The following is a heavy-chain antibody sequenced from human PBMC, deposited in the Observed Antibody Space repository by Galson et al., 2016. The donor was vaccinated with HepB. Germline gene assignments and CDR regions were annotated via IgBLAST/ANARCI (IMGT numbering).Heavy chain of an antibody. V-gene: IGHV3-30-3*01. J-gene: IGHJ4*02. CDR3: ASVENFDY. D-gene: IGHD5-24*01. CDR1: GLTFSPYA. CDR2: ISYDGSNR. Sequence: SLRLPRAASGLTFSPYAMHWVRQAPVNGLECVAVISYDGSNRYYADSVKGRFTISRGNAKNTLYLQMNSLRPEDTAVYYCASVENFDYWGQGTLVTVSS.